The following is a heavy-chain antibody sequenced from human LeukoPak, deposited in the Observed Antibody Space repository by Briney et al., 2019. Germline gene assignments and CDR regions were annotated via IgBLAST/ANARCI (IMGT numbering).Heavy chain of an antibody. CDR2: IYYSGST. V-gene: IGHV4-61*01. Sequence: SETLSLTCTVSGGSVSSGSYYWSWIRQPPGKGLEWIGYIYYSGSTNYNPSLKSRVTISVDTSKNQFSLKLSSVAAADTAVYYCARASSIVVVVAATPNDAFDIWGQGTMVTVSS. D-gene: IGHD2-15*01. CDR3: ARASSIVVVVAATPNDAFDI. J-gene: IGHJ3*02. CDR1: GGSVSSGSYY.